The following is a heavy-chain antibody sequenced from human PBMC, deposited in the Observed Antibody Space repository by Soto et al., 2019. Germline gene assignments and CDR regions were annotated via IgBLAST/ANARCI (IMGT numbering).Heavy chain of an antibody. CDR3: ARGRSCIGSCYGWSHFDY. CDR1: GYTFTSYL. CDR2: INPADGET. Sequence: ASVKVSCKASGYTFTSYLIHWVRQAPGRRLEWMGWINPADGETQYSQTFQGRVSITRDTYATTAYMELSSLKSEDTAVYYCARGRSCIGSCYGWSHFDYWGQRTLVTVSS. D-gene: IGHD2-15*01. J-gene: IGHJ4*02. V-gene: IGHV1-3*01.